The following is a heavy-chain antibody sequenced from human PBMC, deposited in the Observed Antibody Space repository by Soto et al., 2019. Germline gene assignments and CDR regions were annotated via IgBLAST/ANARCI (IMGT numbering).Heavy chain of an antibody. Sequence: LRLSCAASGFTFSTYGMHWVRQAPGKGLEWLAVISNNGINKYYADSVKGRFTISRDNSKDTLFLQMNSLRGEDTAIYYCARVIRADSTSSNFYYYSGLDVWGQGTTVTVSS. D-gene: IGHD6-6*01. CDR3: ARVIRADSTSSNFYYYSGLDV. CDR2: ISNNGINK. V-gene: IGHV3-30*03. CDR1: GFTFSTYG. J-gene: IGHJ6*02.